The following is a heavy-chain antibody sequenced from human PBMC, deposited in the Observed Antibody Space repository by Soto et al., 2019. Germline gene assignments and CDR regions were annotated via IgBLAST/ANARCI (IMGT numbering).Heavy chain of an antibody. D-gene: IGHD3-10*01. Sequence: QMQLVQSGPEVKKPGTSVKVSCKASGFTFTSSAVQWVRQARGQRLEWIGWIVVGSGNTNYAQKFQERVTITRDMSTSTAYMELSSLRSEDTAVYYCAAETVLLWFGESLGFEPWGQGTLVTVSS. CDR3: AAETVLLWFGESLGFEP. J-gene: IGHJ5*02. CDR2: IVVGSGNT. V-gene: IGHV1-58*01. CDR1: GFTFTSSA.